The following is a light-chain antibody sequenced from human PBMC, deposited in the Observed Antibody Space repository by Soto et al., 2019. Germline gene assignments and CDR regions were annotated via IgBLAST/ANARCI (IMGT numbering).Light chain of an antibody. CDR1: QSVGHN. CDR3: VQNNDWYS. V-gene: IGKV3-15*01. J-gene: IGKJ2*03. Sequence: IVMSQSPATLSVSPGERATLSCWASQSVGHNLAWYQQKPGQAPRLLLYQTSTRATGIPARFSGSGFGTALTLTISSLQSEDSAVYYCVQNNDWYSFGQGTKLEIK. CDR2: QTS.